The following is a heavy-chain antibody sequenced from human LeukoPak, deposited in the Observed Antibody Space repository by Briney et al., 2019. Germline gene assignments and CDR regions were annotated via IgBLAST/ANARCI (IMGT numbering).Heavy chain of an antibody. V-gene: IGHV3-23*01. CDR1: GFSFSRNA. CDR3: AKGGYCSSTSCYVGWFDP. D-gene: IGHD2-2*01. CDR2: ICGGGGST. J-gene: IGHJ5*02. Sequence: GGSLRLSCVAFGFSFSRNAMNWVRQAPGKGLEWVSVICGGGGSTYYADSVKGRFTISRDNSKNTLFLQMNSLRAEDTAVYYCAKGGYCSSTSCYVGWFDPWGQGTLVTVSS.